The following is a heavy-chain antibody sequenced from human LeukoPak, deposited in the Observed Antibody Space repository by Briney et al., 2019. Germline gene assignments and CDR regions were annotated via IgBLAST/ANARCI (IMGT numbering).Heavy chain of an antibody. CDR1: GFTSSSYA. CDR3: AKHRVVVVAAWTY. CDR2: ISGSGGST. V-gene: IGHV3-23*01. D-gene: IGHD2-15*01. J-gene: IGHJ4*02. Sequence: GGSLRLSCAASGFTSSSYAMSWVRQAPGKGLEWVSAISGSGGSTYYADSVKGRFTISRDNSKNTLYLQVNSLRAEDTAVYYCAKHRVVVVAAWTYWGQGTLVTVSS.